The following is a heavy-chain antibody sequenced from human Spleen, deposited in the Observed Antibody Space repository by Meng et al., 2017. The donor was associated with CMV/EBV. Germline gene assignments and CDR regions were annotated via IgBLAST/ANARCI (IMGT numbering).Heavy chain of an antibody. CDR3: TREATVDRNYYWFDP. D-gene: IGHD1-14*01. V-gene: IGHV3-15*01. J-gene: IGHJ5*02. Sequence: GESLKISCAASGFTVSSNYMSWVRQAPGKGLEWVGRIKRKVDGGTTAYGAPVKGRFSISRDDSKNTLYLQINSLKTEDTGVYYCTREATVDRNYYWFDPWGQGTLVTVSS. CDR2: IKRKVDGGTT. CDR1: GFTVSSNY.